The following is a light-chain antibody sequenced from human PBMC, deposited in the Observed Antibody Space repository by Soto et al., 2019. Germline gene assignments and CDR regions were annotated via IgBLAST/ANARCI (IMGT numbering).Light chain of an antibody. Sequence: EIVMTQSPATLSVSPGDRATLSCRASQSVSNNLAWYQQKPGQAPRLLIYGASTRATGIPARFSGSGSGTEFTRTISSLQSEDFAIYYCQHYHNWPPWTFGQGTKVEIK. CDR3: QHYHNWPPWT. V-gene: IGKV3-15*01. CDR2: GAS. J-gene: IGKJ1*01. CDR1: QSVSNN.